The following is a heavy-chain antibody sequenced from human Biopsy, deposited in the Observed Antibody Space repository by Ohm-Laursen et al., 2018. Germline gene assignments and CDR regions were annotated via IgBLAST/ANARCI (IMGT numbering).Heavy chain of an antibody. CDR3: ARERQFRFLEGAFDY. Sequence: SDTLSLTCTVSGGSISDDYWNWIQQPPGKGLQVIGYISSGGRAKYNPSLKSRLTISLDTSKNQLSLRLSSVTAADSAIYYCARERQFRFLEGAFDYWGQGILVTVSS. D-gene: IGHD3-3*01. CDR1: GGSISDDY. V-gene: IGHV4-59*01. CDR2: ISSGGRA. J-gene: IGHJ4*02.